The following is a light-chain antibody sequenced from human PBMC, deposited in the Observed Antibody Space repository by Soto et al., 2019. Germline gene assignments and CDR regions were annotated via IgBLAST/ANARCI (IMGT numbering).Light chain of an antibody. CDR2: GAS. V-gene: IGKV3-20*01. J-gene: IGKJ1*01. CDR1: QSVSSSY. CDR3: QQYGSSWT. Sequence: EIVLTQSPGTLSLSPGKRVTLSCRASQSVSSSYLAWYQQKPGQAPRLLIYGASSRATGIPDRFSGSGSGTDFTLTISRLEPEEFAVYYCQQYGSSWTFGQGTKVEIK.